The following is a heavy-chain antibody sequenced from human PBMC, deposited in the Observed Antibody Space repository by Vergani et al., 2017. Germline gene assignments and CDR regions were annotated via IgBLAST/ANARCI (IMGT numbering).Heavy chain of an antibody. Sequence: EVQLVETGGGLIQPGGSLRLSCAASGFTVSSNYMSWVRQAPGKGLEWVSVIYSGGSTYYADSVKGRFTIPRDNSKNTLYLQMNSLRAEDTAVYYCARVPINDFLFDYWGQGTLVTVSS. D-gene: IGHD2-2*01. J-gene: IGHJ4*02. V-gene: IGHV3-53*02. CDR2: IYSGGST. CDR1: GFTVSSNY. CDR3: ARVPINDFLFDY.